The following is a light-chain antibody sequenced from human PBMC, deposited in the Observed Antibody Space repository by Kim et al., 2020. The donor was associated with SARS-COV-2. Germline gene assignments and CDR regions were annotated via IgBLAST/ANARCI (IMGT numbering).Light chain of an antibody. CDR1: QTITSTY. CDR2: AVS. V-gene: IGKV3-20*01. CDR3: HQHAGSAYT. J-gene: IGKJ2*01. Sequence: EFVLTQSPGTLSLSPGEGATLSCRASQTITSTYLAWYQQKPGHAPKLLNDAVSTRATGIPDRFSGSASGTYFTLTISRLEPDDFAIYYRHQHAGSAYTFGQGTKLEI.